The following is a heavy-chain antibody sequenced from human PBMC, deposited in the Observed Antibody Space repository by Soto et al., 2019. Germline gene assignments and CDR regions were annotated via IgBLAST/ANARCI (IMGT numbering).Heavy chain of an antibody. D-gene: IGHD1-1*01. V-gene: IGHV3-33*01. CDR2: IWYDGSST. Sequence: GGSLRLSCAASGFTFSSYGMHWVRQAPGKGLEWVAVIWYDGSSTSYADSVKGRFTISRDNAKNTLYLQMNSLRAEDTAVYYCARDRDNWNSNWFDPWGQGTLVTVSS. J-gene: IGHJ5*02. CDR1: GFTFSSYG. CDR3: ARDRDNWNSNWFDP.